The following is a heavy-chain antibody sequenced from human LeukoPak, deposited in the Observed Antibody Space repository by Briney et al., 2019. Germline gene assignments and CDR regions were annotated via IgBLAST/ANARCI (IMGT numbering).Heavy chain of an antibody. J-gene: IGHJ4*02. CDR1: GYIFPNYW. CDR3: VRRGGGYNFGYYFDS. CDR2: IYPGDSDT. V-gene: IGHV5-51*01. D-gene: IGHD5-18*01. Sequence: GESLKISCKGSGYIFPNYWIGWVRQMPGKGLEWMGIIYPGDSDTRYSPSFQGQVAISVDKSITTAYLQWSSLKASDTAIYYRVRRGGGYNFGYYFDSWGQGTLVTVSS.